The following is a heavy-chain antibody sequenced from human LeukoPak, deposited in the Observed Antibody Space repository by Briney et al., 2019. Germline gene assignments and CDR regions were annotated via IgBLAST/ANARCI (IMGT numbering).Heavy chain of an antibody. CDR1: GGFITSSFY. V-gene: IGHV4-59*01. D-gene: IGHD3-3*02. Sequence: SETLSLTCTVSGGFITSSFYWSWIRQSPGKGLEWIGYIYNSGGTKYNPSLKSRLTISVDTSKNQFSLNLTSVTAADTAVYYCARASALLSADYWGQGTLVTVSS. CDR2: IYNSGGT. J-gene: IGHJ4*02. CDR3: ARASALLSADY.